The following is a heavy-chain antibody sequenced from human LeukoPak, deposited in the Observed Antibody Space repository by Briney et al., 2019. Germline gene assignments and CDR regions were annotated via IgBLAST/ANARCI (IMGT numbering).Heavy chain of an antibody. D-gene: IGHD2-2*01. J-gene: IGHJ6*04. Sequence: ASVKVSCKGSGYTFTSYAMHWVRQAPGQRLEWMGWINAGNGNTKYSQKFQGRVTITRDTSASTAYMELSSLRSEDTAVYYCARQYCSSTSCYYDYYYGMDVWGKGTTVTVSS. CDR3: ARQYCSSTSCYYDYYYGMDV. CDR2: INAGNGNT. CDR1: GYTFTSYA. V-gene: IGHV1-3*01.